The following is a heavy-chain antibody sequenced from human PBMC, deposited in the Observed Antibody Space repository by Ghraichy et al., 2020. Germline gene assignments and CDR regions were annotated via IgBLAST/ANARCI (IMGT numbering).Heavy chain of an antibody. J-gene: IGHJ4*02. CDR2: IYYSGST. V-gene: IGHV4-59*01. D-gene: IGHD3-10*01. CDR1: GGSISSYY. CDR3: ARGVEYYYGSGSDSYYFDY. Sequence: SETLSLTCTVSGGSISSYYWSWIRQPPGKGLEWIGYIYYSGSTNYNPSLKSRVTISVDTSKNQFSLKLSSVTAADTAVYYCARGVEYYYGSGSDSYYFDYWGQGTLVTVSS.